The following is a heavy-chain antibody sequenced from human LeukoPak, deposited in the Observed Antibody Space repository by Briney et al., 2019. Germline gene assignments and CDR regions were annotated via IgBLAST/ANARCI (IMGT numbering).Heavy chain of an antibody. CDR2: INHSGST. CDR3: ARGVYSSSSPY. D-gene: IGHD6-13*01. Sequence: PSETLSLTCAVYGGSFSGYYWSWVRQPPGKGLEWIGEINHSGSTNYNPSLKSRVTISVDTSKNQFSLKLSSVTAADTAVYYCARGVYSSSSPYWGQGTLVTVSS. J-gene: IGHJ4*02. CDR1: GGSFSGYY. V-gene: IGHV4-34*01.